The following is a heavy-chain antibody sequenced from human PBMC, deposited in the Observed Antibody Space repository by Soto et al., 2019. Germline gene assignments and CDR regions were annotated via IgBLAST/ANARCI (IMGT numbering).Heavy chain of an antibody. CDR1: GGSFRVYF. Sequence: PSETLSLTCAVYGGSFRVYFWNWLRQSPGKGLEWIGEISDSGGTKYNPSLESRVALSVDTSKNQFSLKLSSVTAADTAIYYCATRITVFGLLIPPFDPWGQGTQVTVSS. J-gene: IGHJ5*02. CDR3: ATRITVFGLLIPPFDP. CDR2: ISDSGGT. D-gene: IGHD3-3*01. V-gene: IGHV4-34*01.